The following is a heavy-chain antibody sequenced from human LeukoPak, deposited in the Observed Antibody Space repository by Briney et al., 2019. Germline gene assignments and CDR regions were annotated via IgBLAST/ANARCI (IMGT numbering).Heavy chain of an antibody. J-gene: IGHJ4*02. Sequence: GESLKISCKGSGYSFTSYCISWVRQMPGKGLEWMGRIDPSDSYTNYSPSFQGHVTISADKSISTAYLQWSSLKASDTAMYYCARQYYYGSGSYMADYWGQGTLVTVSS. V-gene: IGHV5-10-1*01. CDR1: GYSFTSYC. D-gene: IGHD3-10*01. CDR3: ARQYYYGSGSYMADY. CDR2: IDPSDSYT.